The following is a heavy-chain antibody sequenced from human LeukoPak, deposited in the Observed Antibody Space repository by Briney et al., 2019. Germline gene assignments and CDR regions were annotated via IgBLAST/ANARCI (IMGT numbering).Heavy chain of an antibody. CDR3: ARAGGRGYDILTGYNYYYYGMDV. Sequence: ASVKVSCKASGYTFTIYGISWVRQAPGQGVEWMGWISAYNGNTNYAQKLQGRVTMTTDTSTSTAYMELRSLRSDDTAVYYCARAGGRGYDILTGYNYYYYGMDVWGQGTTVTVSS. D-gene: IGHD3-9*01. J-gene: IGHJ6*02. CDR1: GYTFTIYG. CDR2: ISAYNGNT. V-gene: IGHV1-18*01.